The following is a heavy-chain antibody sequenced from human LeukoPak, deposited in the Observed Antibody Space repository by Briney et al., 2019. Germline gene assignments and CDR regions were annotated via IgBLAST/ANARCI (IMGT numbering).Heavy chain of an antibody. CDR1: GGSFSGYY. CDR3: ARSPRYSYGTRHFDY. Sequence: SETLSLTCAVYGGSFSGYYWSWIRQPPGKELEWIGEINHSGSTNYNPSLKSRVTISVDTSKNQFSLKLSSVTAADTAVYYCARSPRYSYGTRHFDYWGQGTLVTVSS. CDR2: INHSGST. V-gene: IGHV4-34*01. D-gene: IGHD5-18*01. J-gene: IGHJ4*02.